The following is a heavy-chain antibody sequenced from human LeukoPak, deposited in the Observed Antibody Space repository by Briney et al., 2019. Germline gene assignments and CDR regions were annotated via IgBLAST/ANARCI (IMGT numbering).Heavy chain of an antibody. Sequence: ASVKVSCKAFGYTFTSYGISWVRQAPGQGLEWMGWISAYNGNTNYAQKLQGRVTMTTDTSTSTAYMELRSLRSDDTAVYYCARVHYCSGGSCYPRGDYYYYYMDLWGKGTTVTVSS. J-gene: IGHJ6*03. CDR2: ISAYNGNT. CDR3: ARVHYCSGGSCYPRGDYYYYYMDL. CDR1: GYTFTSYG. V-gene: IGHV1-18*01. D-gene: IGHD2-15*01.